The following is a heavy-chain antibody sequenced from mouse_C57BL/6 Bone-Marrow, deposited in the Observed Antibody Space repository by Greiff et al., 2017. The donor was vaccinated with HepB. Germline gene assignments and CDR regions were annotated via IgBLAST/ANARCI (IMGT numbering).Heavy chain of an antibody. D-gene: IGHD1-1*01. J-gene: IGHJ1*03. V-gene: IGHV14-1*01. Sequence: EVQLQQSGAELVRPGASVKLSCTASGFNIKDYYMHWVKQRPEQGLEWIGRIDPEDGDTEYAPKFQGKATMTADTSSNTAYLQLSSLTSEDTAVYYCTTCDYYGSSSYWYFDVWGTGTTVTVSS. CDR1: GFNIKDYY. CDR3: TTCDYYGSSSYWYFDV. CDR2: IDPEDGDT.